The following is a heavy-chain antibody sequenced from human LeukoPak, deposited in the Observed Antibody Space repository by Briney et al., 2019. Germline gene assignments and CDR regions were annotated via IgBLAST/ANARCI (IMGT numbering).Heavy chain of an antibody. CDR2: ITSTSDRI. D-gene: IGHD3-10*01. CDR3: VKDVEAYYGSGSYVDY. V-gene: IGHV3-9*01. Sequence: GGSLRLSCAASGFTFSNYAMSWVRQAPGKGLEWVSGITSTSDRIDYADSVKGRFTISRDNAKNSLYLQMNSLRPEDTALYYCVKDVEAYYGSGSYVDYWGQGTLVTVSS. J-gene: IGHJ4*02. CDR1: GFTFSNYA.